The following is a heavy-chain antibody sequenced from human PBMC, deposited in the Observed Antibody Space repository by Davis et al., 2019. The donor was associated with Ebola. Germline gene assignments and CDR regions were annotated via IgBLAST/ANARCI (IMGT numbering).Heavy chain of an antibody. CDR3: FTGMTETTTGY. V-gene: IGHV1-46*01. J-gene: IGHJ4*02. D-gene: IGHD1-1*01. Sequence: ASVKVSCKASGSAFISNSVNWVRQAPGQGLEWMGMINPSGGTTAYAQKFQDRVSMAGDTSTSTVYMELRRLRSEDTAVYYCFTGMTETTTGYWGQGTLVTISS. CDR2: INPSGGTT. CDR1: GSAFISNS.